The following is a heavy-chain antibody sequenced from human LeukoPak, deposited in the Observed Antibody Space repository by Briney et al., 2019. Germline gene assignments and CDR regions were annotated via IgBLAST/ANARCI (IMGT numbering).Heavy chain of an antibody. J-gene: IGHJ4*02. CDR3: TRPSDYDILTGYYEEGFDY. CDR2: IRSKANSYAT. CDR1: GFTFSGSA. V-gene: IGHV3-73*01. D-gene: IGHD3-9*01. Sequence: GGSLRLSCAASGFTFSGSAMHWVRQASGEGLEWVGRIRSKANSYATAYAASVKGRFTISRDDSKNTAYLQMNSLKTGDTAVYYCTRPSDYDILTGYYEEGFDYWGQGTLVTVSS.